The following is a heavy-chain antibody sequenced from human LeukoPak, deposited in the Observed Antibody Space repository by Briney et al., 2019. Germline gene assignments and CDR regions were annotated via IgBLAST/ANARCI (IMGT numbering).Heavy chain of an antibody. J-gene: IGHJ4*02. V-gene: IGHV3-30*02. CDR1: GFTFSSYA. D-gene: IGHD3-16*01. Sequence: PGGSLRLSCAASGFTFSSYAMHWVRQAPGKGLEWVALIWYDGSNEYYADSVKGRFTISRDNSKNTLYLQMNSLRAEDTAVYYCAKGGSHFDYWGQGTLVTVSS. CDR2: IWYDGSNE. CDR3: AKGGSHFDY.